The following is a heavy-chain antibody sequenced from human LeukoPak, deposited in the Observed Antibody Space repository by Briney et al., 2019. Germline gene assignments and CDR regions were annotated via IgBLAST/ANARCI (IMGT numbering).Heavy chain of an antibody. CDR3: ARLGDYGSGSYYPTKDY. CDR2: ISSSSSYI. CDR1: GFTFSSYS. J-gene: IGHJ4*02. V-gene: IGHV3-21*01. Sequence: PGGSLRLSYAASGFTFSSYSMNWVRQAPGKGLEWVSSISSSSSYIYYADSVKGRFTISRDNAKNSLYLQMNSLRAEDTAVYYCARLGDYGSGSYYPTKDYWGQGTLVTVSS. D-gene: IGHD3-10*01.